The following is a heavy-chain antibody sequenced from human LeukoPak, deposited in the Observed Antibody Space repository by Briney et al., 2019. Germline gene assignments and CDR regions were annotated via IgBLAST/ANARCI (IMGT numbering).Heavy chain of an antibody. CDR1: GFTFSSYA. CDR3: AKDRREYCSTITCYLFDY. V-gene: IGHV3-23*01. CDR2: LSGSGDTI. J-gene: IGHJ4*02. D-gene: IGHD2-2*01. Sequence: GGSLRLSCAGSGFTFSSYAMRWVRQAPGKGREWVSVLSGSGDTIYYADSVKGRFTISRDNSKNTLYLQMNNLRAEDTAVYYCAKDRREYCSTITCYLFDYWGQGTLVTVSS.